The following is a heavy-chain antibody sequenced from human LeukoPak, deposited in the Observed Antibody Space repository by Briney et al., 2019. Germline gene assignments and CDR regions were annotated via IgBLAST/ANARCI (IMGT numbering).Heavy chain of an antibody. D-gene: IGHD3-16*01. J-gene: IGHJ5*02. CDR2: IKTKGEGGTV. V-gene: IGHV3-15*01. Sequence: GGSLRLSCATSGFTFSNAWMTWVRQAQGKGLEWVGRIKTKGEGGTVDYAAPVKGRFTISRDDSKNTLYLQMNSLRAEDTAVYYCASEKVAWGGKAIDPWGQGTLVTVSS. CDR1: GFTFSNAW. CDR3: ASEKVAWGGKAIDP.